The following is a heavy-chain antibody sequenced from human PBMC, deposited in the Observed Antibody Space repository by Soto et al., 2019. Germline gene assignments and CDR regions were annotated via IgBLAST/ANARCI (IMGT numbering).Heavy chain of an antibody. J-gene: IGHJ6*02. D-gene: IGHD3-3*01. CDR2: IYYSGST. CDR3: ARFYDFWSGPRSGMDV. CDR1: GGSISSYY. Sequence: KPSETLSLTCTVSGGSISSYYWSWIRQPPGKGLEWIGYIYYSGSTNYNPSLKSRVTISVDTSKNQFSLKLSSVTAADTVVYYCARFYDFWSGPRSGMDVWGQGTTVTVSS. V-gene: IGHV4-59*01.